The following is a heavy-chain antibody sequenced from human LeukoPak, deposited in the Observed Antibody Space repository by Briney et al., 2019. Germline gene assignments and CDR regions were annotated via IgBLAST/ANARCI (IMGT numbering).Heavy chain of an antibody. CDR2: IYYSGST. CDR1: GGSISSNSYY. D-gene: IGHD3-10*01. V-gene: IGHV4-39*01. CDR3: ATRRGYYGSGSGGVDY. J-gene: IGHJ4*02. Sequence: SETLSLTCTVSGGSISSNSYYWGWIRQPPGKGLEWIGSIYYSGSTYYNPSLKSRVTISVDTSKNQFSLKLSSGTAADTAVYDCATRRGYYGSGSGGVDYWGQGTLVTVSS.